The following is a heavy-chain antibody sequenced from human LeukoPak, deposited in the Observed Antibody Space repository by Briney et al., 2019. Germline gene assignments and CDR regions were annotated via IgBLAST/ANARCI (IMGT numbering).Heavy chain of an antibody. CDR2: IRYDGSNK. V-gene: IGHV3-30*02. CDR3: AKDVYGSGSYFDY. J-gene: IGHJ4*02. D-gene: IGHD3-10*01. CDR1: GFTFSSYG. Sequence: GGSLRLSCAASGFTFSSYGMHWVRPAPGKGLGWVAFIRYDGSNKYYADSVKGRFTISRDNSKNTLYLQMNSLRAEDTAVYYCAKDVYGSGSYFDYWGQGTLVTVSS.